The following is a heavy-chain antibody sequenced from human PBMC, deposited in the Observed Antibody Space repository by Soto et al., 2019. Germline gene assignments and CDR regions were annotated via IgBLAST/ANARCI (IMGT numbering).Heavy chain of an antibody. D-gene: IGHD2-15*01. Sequence: ASVKVSCKASGYTFTSYDINWVRQATGQGLEWMGWMNPNSGNTGYAQKFQGRVTMTRNTSISTAYMELSSLRSEDTAVYYCARAFPYCRGGSCYSADWFDPWGQGTLVTVSS. J-gene: IGHJ5*02. CDR1: GYTFTSYD. V-gene: IGHV1-8*01. CDR3: ARAFPYCRGGSCYSADWFDP. CDR2: MNPNSGNT.